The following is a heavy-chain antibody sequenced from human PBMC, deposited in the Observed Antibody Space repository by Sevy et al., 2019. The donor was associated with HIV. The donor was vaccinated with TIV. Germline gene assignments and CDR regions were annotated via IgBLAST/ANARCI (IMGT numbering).Heavy chain of an antibody. CDR1: GFTFSNYG. CDR3: ARRGNYYGDAFDF. D-gene: IGHD3-10*01. J-gene: IGHJ3*01. V-gene: IGHV3-23*01. Sequence: GGSLRLSCAAFGFTFSNYGMTWVRQAPGKGLEWVSSVSGSGGKRYNADSVKGRFTISRDNSKNTLYLQRNSLGAEDTAVYYCARRGNYYGDAFDFWGQGTVVTVSS. CDR2: VSGSGGKR.